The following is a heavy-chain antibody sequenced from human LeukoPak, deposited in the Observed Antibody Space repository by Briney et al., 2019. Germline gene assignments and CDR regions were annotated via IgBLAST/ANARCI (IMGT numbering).Heavy chain of an antibody. D-gene: IGHD3-22*01. CDR1: GFTVSSNY. CDR3: AKHDDTSAPWFDP. J-gene: IGHJ5*02. Sequence: GGSLRLSCAASGFTVSSNYMSWVRQAPGKGLEWVSVIYGGGSTYYADSVKGRFSISRDNSKNTLYLQMNSLRAEDTAVYYCAKHDDTSAPWFDPWGQGTLVTVSS. CDR2: IYGGGST. V-gene: IGHV3-66*04.